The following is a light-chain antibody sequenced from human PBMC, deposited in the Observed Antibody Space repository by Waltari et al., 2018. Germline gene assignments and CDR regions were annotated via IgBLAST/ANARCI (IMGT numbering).Light chain of an antibody. V-gene: IGLV2-14*03. CDR2: DVN. J-gene: IGLJ2*01. Sequence: QSALTQPASVSGSPGQSITLSCTGTSCDVDRYNYFSWYQQHPDKAPKLMIYDVNNRASGVSNRFSGSKSGNTASLTISGLQAEDEADYYCSSYTSSSTLFGGGTKLTVL. CDR1: SCDVDRYNY. CDR3: SSYTSSSTL.